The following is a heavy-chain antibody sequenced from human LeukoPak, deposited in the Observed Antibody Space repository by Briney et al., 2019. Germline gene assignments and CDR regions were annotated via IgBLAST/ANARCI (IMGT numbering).Heavy chain of an antibody. V-gene: IGHV3-7*01. D-gene: IGHD3-22*01. CDR1: GFTFSSYW. J-gene: IGHJ4*02. Sequence: GGSLRLSCAASGFTFSSYWMSWVRQAPGKGLEWVASIKQDGSEKYYVDSVKGRLTISRDNAKNSLYLQMNSLRAEDTAVYYCVREYYYNSSGHGSFRYWGQGTLVTVSS. CDR3: VREYYYNSSGHGSFRY. CDR2: IKQDGSEK.